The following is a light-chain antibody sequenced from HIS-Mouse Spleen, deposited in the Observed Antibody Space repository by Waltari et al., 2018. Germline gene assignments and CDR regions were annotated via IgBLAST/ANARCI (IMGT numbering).Light chain of an antibody. CDR2: DDS. V-gene: IGLV3-21*03. Sequence: SYVLTQPPSVSVAPGKSARITCGGNNSGSKSLRWYQQKPGQAPVLVVYDDSDRPSGIPERFSGSNAGNTATLTISRVEAGDEADYYCQVWDSSSDHVVFGGGTKLTVL. CDR1: NSGSKS. CDR3: QVWDSSSDHVV. J-gene: IGLJ2*01.